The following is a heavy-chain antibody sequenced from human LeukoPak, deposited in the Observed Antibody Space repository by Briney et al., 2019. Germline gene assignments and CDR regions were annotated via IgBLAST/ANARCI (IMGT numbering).Heavy chain of an antibody. Sequence: PGGCLRLSCAASGFTFSSYAMSWVRQAPGKGLEWVSAISGSGGSTYYADSVKGRFTISRDNSKNTLYLQMNSLRAEDTAVYYCAKGAEYCSGGSCYSGEFDPWGQGTLVTVPS. J-gene: IGHJ5*02. CDR2: ISGSGGST. CDR1: GFTFSSYA. D-gene: IGHD2-15*01. V-gene: IGHV3-23*01. CDR3: AKGAEYCSGGSCYSGEFDP.